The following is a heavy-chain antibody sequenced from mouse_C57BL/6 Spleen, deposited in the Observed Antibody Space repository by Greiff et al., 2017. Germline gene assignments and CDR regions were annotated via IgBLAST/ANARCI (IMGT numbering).Heavy chain of an antibody. J-gene: IGHJ1*03. CDR2: IYPRSGNT. Sequence: QVQLQQSGAELARPGASVKLSCKASGYTFTSYGISWVKQRTGQGLEWIGEIYPRSGNTYYNEEFKGKATLTADKSSSTAYMELRSLTSEDSAVYFCARWAYYGSSYGWYFDVWGTGTTVTVSS. CDR3: ARWAYYGSSYGWYFDV. V-gene: IGHV1-81*01. CDR1: GYTFTSYG. D-gene: IGHD1-1*01.